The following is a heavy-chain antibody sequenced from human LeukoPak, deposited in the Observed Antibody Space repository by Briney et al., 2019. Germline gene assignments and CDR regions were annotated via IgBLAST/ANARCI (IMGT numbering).Heavy chain of an antibody. V-gene: IGHV1-8*01. CDR3: ARTSGYSSSWQTFYYYYYYMDV. Sequence: GASVKVSCKASGYSFTSFGMNWVRQATGQGLEWMGWMNPNSGNTGYAQKFQGRVTMTRNTSISTAYMELSSLRSEDTAVYYCARTSGYSSSWQTFYYYYYYMDVWGKGTTVTISS. CDR2: MNPNSGNT. CDR1: GYSFTSFG. J-gene: IGHJ6*03. D-gene: IGHD6-13*01.